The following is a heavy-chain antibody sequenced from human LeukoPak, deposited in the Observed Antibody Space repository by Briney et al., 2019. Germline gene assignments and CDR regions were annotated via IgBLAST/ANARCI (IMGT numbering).Heavy chain of an antibody. Sequence: GGSLRLSCAASGFTFSSYWMTWVRQAPGKGLEWVANIKQDGSQKYYVDSVKGRFTISRDNAKNSLYLQMNSLRAEDMALYYCATNDYRYWGQGTLVTVSS. CDR2: IKQDGSQK. D-gene: IGHD4-11*01. CDR1: GFTFSSYW. V-gene: IGHV3-7*01. CDR3: ATNDYRY. J-gene: IGHJ4*02.